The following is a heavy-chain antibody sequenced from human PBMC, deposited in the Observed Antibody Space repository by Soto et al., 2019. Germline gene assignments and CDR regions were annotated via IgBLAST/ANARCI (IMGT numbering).Heavy chain of an antibody. D-gene: IGHD6-13*01. V-gene: IGHV3-23*01. Sequence: HPVGSLRLSCAASGFTFSSYAMSWVRQAPGKGLEWVSAISGSGGSTYYADSVKGRFTISRDNSKNTLYLQMNSLRAEDTDVYYCPKEQQIAAADYYYFGMDVWGQGTTVTVS. CDR1: GFTFSSYA. J-gene: IGHJ6*02. CDR3: PKEQQIAAADYYYFGMDV. CDR2: ISGSGGST.